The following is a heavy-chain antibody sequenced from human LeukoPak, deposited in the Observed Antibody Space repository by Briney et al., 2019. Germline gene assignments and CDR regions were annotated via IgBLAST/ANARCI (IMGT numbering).Heavy chain of an antibody. CDR1: GFTFSSYA. CDR2: ISYDGSNK. J-gene: IGHJ4*02. Sequence: GGSLRLSCAASGFTFSSYAMHWVRQAPGKGLEWVAVISYDGSNKYYADSVKGRFTISRDNSKNTLYLQMNSLRAEDTAVYYCARSRGDPGSGYYYCFDYWGQGTLVTVSS. CDR3: ARSRGDPGSGYYYCFDY. D-gene: IGHD3-22*01. V-gene: IGHV3-30-3*01.